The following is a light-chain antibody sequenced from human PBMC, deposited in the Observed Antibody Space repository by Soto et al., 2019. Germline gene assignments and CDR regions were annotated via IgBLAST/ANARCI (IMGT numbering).Light chain of an antibody. Sequence: EIVLTQSPATLSLSPGERATLSCRASQSVSSYLAWYQQKPGQAPRLLIHGASNRATGIPDRFSGSGSGTEFTLTISSLQPDDFATYYCQHYNSYSEAFGQGTKVDIK. V-gene: IGKV3-11*01. CDR1: QSVSSY. J-gene: IGKJ1*01. CDR2: GAS. CDR3: QHYNSYSEA.